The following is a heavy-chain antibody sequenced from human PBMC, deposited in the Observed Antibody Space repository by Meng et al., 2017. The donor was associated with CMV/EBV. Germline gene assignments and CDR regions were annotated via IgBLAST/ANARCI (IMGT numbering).Heavy chain of an antibody. D-gene: IGHD2-15*01. CDR1: GGSISSYY. CDR3: ARSMVVAGDWFDP. V-gene: IGHV4-4*07. Sequence: VTVQESGQGLVKPSETLSSTCTGSGGSISSYYWSWIRQPAGKGLEWIGRIYTSGSTNYNPSLKSRVTMSVDTSKNQFSLKLSSVTAADTAVYYCARSMVVAGDWFDPWGQGTLVTVSS. J-gene: IGHJ5*02. CDR2: IYTSGST.